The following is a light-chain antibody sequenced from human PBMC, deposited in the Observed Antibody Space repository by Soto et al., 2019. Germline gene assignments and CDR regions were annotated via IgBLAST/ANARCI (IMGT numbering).Light chain of an antibody. J-gene: IGKJ4*01. CDR1: QDINKW. CDR3: QQGKSFPLT. Sequence: DIQMTQSRSSVSASVGDRGTISCWASQDINKWLAWYQQKPGLAPNLVIYTASRLHGGGPSRFSGSASGTDFTLTISSLQPEDVATYYCQQGKSFPLTFGGGTKVDIK. V-gene: IGKV1-12*01. CDR2: TAS.